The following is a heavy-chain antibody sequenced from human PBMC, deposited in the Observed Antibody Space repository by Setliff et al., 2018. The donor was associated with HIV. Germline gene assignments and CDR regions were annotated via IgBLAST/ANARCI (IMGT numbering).Heavy chain of an antibody. J-gene: IGHJ4*02. CDR1: DASFSSGSYY. CDR3: ARSYSGPGYAYFDY. CDR2: IFHSGSN. D-gene: IGHD3-16*01. V-gene: IGHV4-31*11. Sequence: SETLSLTCAVSDASFSSGSYYWSWIRQRPGKGLEWIGHIFHSGSNSSNPSLNSRIAISIDTSKNQFSLKLRSVTAADTAVYYCARSYSGPGYAYFDYWGQGTLVTVSS.